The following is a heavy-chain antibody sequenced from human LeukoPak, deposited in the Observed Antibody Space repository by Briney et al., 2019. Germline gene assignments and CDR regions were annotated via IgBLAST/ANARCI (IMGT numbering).Heavy chain of an antibody. D-gene: IGHD1-1*01. Sequence: GGSLRLSCVASGFIFSDYGIQWVRQAPGKGLEWVAVIAYDGNNTYYGDSVRGRFTISRDNSKKMVYLEMNSLRVGDTVVYYCAKTGMLRRVGYLDVWGKGTAVIVSS. CDR2: IAYDGNNT. CDR3: AKTGMLRRVGYLDV. V-gene: IGHV3-30*18. J-gene: IGHJ6*04. CDR1: GFIFSDYG.